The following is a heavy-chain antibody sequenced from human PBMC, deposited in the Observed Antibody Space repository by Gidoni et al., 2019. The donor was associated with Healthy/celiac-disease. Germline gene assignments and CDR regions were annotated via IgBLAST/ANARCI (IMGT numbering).Heavy chain of an antibody. Sequence: EVQLVQSGAEVQKPGATVNISCKDSGHTLSHYYMHWVQQAPGKGREWLGLFYPEDGETIYAKKFQGRVTITADTSTDTAYMELSSLRSEDPALYYCASFVGVRGVQNWFDPWGQGTLVTVSS. D-gene: IGHD3-10*01. J-gene: IGHJ5*02. CDR2: FYPEDGET. CDR1: GHTLSHYY. V-gene: IGHV1-69-2*01. CDR3: ASFVGVRGVQNWFDP.